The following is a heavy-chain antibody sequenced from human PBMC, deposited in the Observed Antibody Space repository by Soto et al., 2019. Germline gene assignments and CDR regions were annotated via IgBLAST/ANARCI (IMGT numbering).Heavy chain of an antibody. CDR1: GGSISSDGYY. D-gene: IGHD2-21*02. V-gene: IGHV4-31*03. CDR3: ARSRLAYCGGDCYSGFDY. Sequence: PSETLSLTCSVSGGSISSDGYYWSWIRQHPGKGLEWIGYIYYSGSTYYNPSLKSRVTISVDTSKNQFSLKLSSVTAADTAVYYCARSRLAYCGGDCYSGFDYWGQGTMVTVS. CDR2: IYYSGST. J-gene: IGHJ4*02.